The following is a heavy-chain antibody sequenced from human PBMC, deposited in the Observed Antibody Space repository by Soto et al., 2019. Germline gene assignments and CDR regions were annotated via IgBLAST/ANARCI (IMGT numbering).Heavy chain of an antibody. CDR2: INPSGGST. V-gene: IGHV1-46*03. CDR3: ARAKDRRWLMGAFDI. Sequence: ASVKVSCKASGYTFTSYYMHWVRQAPGQGLEWMGIINPSGGSTSYAQKFQGRVTMTRDTSTSTVYMGLSSLRSEDTAVYYCARAKDRRWLMGAFDIWGQGTMVTVSS. J-gene: IGHJ3*02. CDR1: GYTFTSYY. D-gene: IGHD3-16*01.